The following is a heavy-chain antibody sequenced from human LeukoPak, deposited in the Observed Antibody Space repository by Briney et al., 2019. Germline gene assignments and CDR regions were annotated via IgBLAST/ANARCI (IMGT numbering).Heavy chain of an antibody. V-gene: IGHV3-21*01. J-gene: IGHJ5*02. CDR3: ARDPFIAVAGTRYWFDP. CDR2: ISSSSSYI. CDR1: GYTFSSYS. Sequence: GGSLRLSCAASGYTFSSYSMYWVLQAPGKGLEWVSSISSSSSYIYYADSVKGRFTISRDNAKNSLYLQMNSLRAEDTTVYYCARDPFIAVAGTRYWFDPWGQGTLVTVSS. D-gene: IGHD6-19*01.